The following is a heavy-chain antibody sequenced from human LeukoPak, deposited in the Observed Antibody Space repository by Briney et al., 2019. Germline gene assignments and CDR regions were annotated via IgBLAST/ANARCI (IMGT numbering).Heavy chain of an antibody. Sequence: GGSLRLSCAASGFTVSSNYMSRVRQAPGKGLEWVSVIYSGGSTYYADSVKGRFTISRDNSKNTLYLQMNSLRAEDTAVYYCAKDDNYIRFSSWGQGTLVTVSS. CDR2: IYSGGST. J-gene: IGHJ5*02. CDR3: AKDDNYIRFSS. D-gene: IGHD3-16*01. CDR1: GFTVSSNY. V-gene: IGHV3-66*01.